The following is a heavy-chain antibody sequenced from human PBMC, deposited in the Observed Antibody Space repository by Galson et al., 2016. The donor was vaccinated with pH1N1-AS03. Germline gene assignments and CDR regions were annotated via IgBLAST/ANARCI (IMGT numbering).Heavy chain of an antibody. V-gene: IGHV3-49*03. CDR2: IRSKTYGGTT. CDR1: GFTFGDYP. J-gene: IGHJ3*02. Sequence: SLRLSCAASGFTFGDYPLTWFRQAPGKGLEWVGFIRSKTYGGTTEYAASVKGRFTISRDDSKSIAYLQMNSPKTEDTAVYYCARARTSPGSLAGVGFDIWGQGTMVTVSS. CDR3: ARARTSPGSLAGVGFDI.